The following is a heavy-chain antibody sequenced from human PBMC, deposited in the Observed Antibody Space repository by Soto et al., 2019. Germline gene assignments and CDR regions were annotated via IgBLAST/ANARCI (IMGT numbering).Heavy chain of an antibody. J-gene: IGHJ4*02. D-gene: IGHD4-17*01. CDR1: EFSFSRYA. CDR3: VKQMTTWTDSFFDF. Sequence: GGSLRLSCVAFEFSFSRYAMTWVRQAAGKGLQWVAGLGPDGRNTFYGESVRGRFTISRDNSRNTLYLQMSSLRAEDTAVYFCVKQMTTWTDSFFDFWGQGIQVTV. V-gene: IGHV3-23*01. CDR2: LGPDGRNT.